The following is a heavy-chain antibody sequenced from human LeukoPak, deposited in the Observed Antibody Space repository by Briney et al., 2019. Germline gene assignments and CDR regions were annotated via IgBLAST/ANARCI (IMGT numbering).Heavy chain of an antibody. Sequence: SETLSLTCTVSGGSISSSSYYWGWIRQPPGKGLEWIGSIYYSGSTYYNPSLKSRVTISVDTSKNQFSPKLSSVTAADTAVYCCARHDQYYYGSGSYYSGGFDYWGQGTLVTVSS. J-gene: IGHJ4*02. V-gene: IGHV4-39*01. CDR2: IYYSGST. CDR1: GGSISSSSYY. CDR3: ARHDQYYYGSGSYYSGGFDY. D-gene: IGHD3-10*01.